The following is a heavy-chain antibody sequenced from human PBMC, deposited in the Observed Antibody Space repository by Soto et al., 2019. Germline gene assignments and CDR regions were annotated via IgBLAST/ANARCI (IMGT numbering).Heavy chain of an antibody. J-gene: IGHJ6*02. CDR3: VQHPSNDPLDYYYYGMDV. CDR1: GGTFSSYT. Sequence: QVQLVQSGAEVKKPGSSVKVSCKASGGTFSSYTISWVRQAPGQGLEWMGRIIPILGIANYAQKFQGRVTIIAEKSTSTAYMALSSLRSEDTAVYYCVQHPSNDPLDYYYYGMDVWGQGTTVTVSS. CDR2: IIPILGIA. D-gene: IGHD1-1*01. V-gene: IGHV1-69*02.